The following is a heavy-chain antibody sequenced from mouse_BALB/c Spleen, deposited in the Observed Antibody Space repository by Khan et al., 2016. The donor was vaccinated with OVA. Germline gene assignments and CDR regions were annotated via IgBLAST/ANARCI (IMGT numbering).Heavy chain of an antibody. CDR1: GYTFTDYA. CDR3: ARGGGNSRFAY. V-gene: IGHV1S137*01. D-gene: IGHD2-1*01. CDR2: ISTYYGDA. Sequence: QVQLKESGAELVRPGVSVKISCKGSGYTFTDYAMHWVKQSHAKSLEWIGVISTYYGDADYNQKFKGKATMTVDKSSSTAYMELARLTSEDSAIYYWARGGGNSRFAYWGQGTLVTVSA. J-gene: IGHJ3*01.